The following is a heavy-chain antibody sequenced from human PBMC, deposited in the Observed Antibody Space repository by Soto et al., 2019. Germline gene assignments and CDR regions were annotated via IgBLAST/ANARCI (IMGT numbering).Heavy chain of an antibody. V-gene: IGHV6-1*01. CDR3: AGVSWCCDMDV. Sequence: SQTLSPTCAISEDSVSSDSASWCWARQSPSRGIEWLGRTYYRSNWSNDYAVSVKSRITINPDTSKNQFSLQLSSVTPEDRPVYNCAGVSWCCDMDVGGQGTPVTVSS. J-gene: IGHJ6*02. D-gene: IGHD2-8*01. CDR1: EDSVSSDSAS. CDR2: TYYRSNWSN.